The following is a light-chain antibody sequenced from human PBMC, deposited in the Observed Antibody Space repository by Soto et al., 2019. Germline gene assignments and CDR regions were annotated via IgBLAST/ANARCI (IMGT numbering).Light chain of an antibody. J-gene: IGKJ5*01. V-gene: IGKV3-20*01. CDR3: QQHGSSPPIT. Sequence: EIVLTQSPVTLSLSPGERATLSCRASQSVSSSYLAWYQQKPGQAPRLLIYGASSRATGIPDRFSGSGSGTDFTLTISKLEPEDFAVYYCQQHGSSPPITFCQGTRLEIK. CDR2: GAS. CDR1: QSVSSSY.